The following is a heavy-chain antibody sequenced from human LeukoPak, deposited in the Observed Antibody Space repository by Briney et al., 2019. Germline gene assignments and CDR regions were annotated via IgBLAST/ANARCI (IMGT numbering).Heavy chain of an antibody. V-gene: IGHV3-7*01. CDR1: GFTFTNNF. CDR3: VREGCYFFDF. CDR2: IKQDGSET. J-gene: IGHJ4*01. D-gene: IGHD2-15*01. Sequence: GGSLRLSCAASGFTFTNNFMSWVRQVPGKGLEWVANIKQDGSETTYADSVRGRFTIFRDNAKDSVYLQMNSLRAEDSATYYCVREGCYFFDFWGQGTLVTVSS.